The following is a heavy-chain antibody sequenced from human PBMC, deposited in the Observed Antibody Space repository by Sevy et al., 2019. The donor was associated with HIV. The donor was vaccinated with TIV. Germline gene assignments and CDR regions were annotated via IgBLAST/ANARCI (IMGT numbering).Heavy chain of an antibody. CDR3: ATSRSDYFDGSGYYIY. V-gene: IGHV5-51*01. CDR1: GYSFTSHW. D-gene: IGHD3-22*01. CDR2: IYPDDSDT. J-gene: IGHJ4*01. Sequence: GESLKISCQGSGYSFTSHWIAWVRQMPGKGLEWMGIIYPDDSDTRYSPSFQGQVTFSADKSIFTAYLQWSSLKASDTAIYYCATSRSDYFDGSGYYIYWGQGTQVTVSS.